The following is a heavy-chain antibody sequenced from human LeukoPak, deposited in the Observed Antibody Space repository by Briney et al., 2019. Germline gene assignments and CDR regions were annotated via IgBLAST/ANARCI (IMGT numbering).Heavy chain of an antibody. CDR1: GFTVSGNY. J-gene: IGHJ4*02. Sequence: GGSLRLSCAASGFTVSGNYMSWVRQAPGKGLEWVSVIYSGNKTYYADSVKGRFIISRDNSKNTVYLQMNSLRAEDTAVYYCARAPLTTVTTSDYWGQGTLVTVSA. CDR2: IYSGNKT. D-gene: IGHD4-17*01. CDR3: ARAPLTTVTTSDY. V-gene: IGHV3-66*01.